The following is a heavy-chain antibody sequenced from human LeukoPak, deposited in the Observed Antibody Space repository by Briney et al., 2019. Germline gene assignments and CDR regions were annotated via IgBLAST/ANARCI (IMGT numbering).Heavy chain of an antibody. J-gene: IGHJ4*02. CDR2: ISGSGGST. V-gene: IGHV3-23*01. Sequence: PGGSLRLSCAASGFTFSSYAMSWVRQAPGKGLEWVSAISGSGGSTHYADSVRGRFTISRDNSKNTLYLQMNSLRAEDTAVYYCAKSDDSSGQYYFDYWGQGTLVTVSS. D-gene: IGHD3-22*01. CDR1: GFTFSSYA. CDR3: AKSDDSSGQYYFDY.